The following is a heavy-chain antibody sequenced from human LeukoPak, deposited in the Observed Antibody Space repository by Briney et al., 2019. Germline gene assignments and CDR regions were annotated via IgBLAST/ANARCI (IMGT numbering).Heavy chain of an antibody. J-gene: IGHJ4*02. Sequence: ASVKVSCKASGYTFTSYDINWVRQATGQGLEWMGWMNPNSGNTGYAQKFQGRVTMTRDTSISTAYMELSRLRSDDTAVYYCAREWSTAMVTFDYWGQGTLVTVSS. CDR2: MNPNSGNT. D-gene: IGHD5-18*01. CDR3: AREWSTAMVTFDY. CDR1: GYTFTSYD. V-gene: IGHV1-8*01.